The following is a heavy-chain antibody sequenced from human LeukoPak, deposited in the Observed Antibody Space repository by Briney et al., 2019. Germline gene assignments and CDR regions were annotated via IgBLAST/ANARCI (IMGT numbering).Heavy chain of an antibody. Sequence: ASVKVSCKASGYTFTDYYMHWVRQAPGQGLEWMGIINPSGGSTSYAQKFQGRVTMTRDMSTSTVYMELSSLRSEDTAVYYCARDRVGAATSVWFDPWGQGTLVTVSS. D-gene: IGHD1-26*01. CDR1: GYTFTDYY. V-gene: IGHV1-46*01. CDR3: ARDRVGAATSVWFDP. CDR2: INPSGGST. J-gene: IGHJ5*02.